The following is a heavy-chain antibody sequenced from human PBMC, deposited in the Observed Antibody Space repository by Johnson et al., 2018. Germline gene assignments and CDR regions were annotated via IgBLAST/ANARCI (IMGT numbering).Heavy chain of an antibody. J-gene: IGHJ6*03. D-gene: IGHD2-2*01. CDR3: ARAFTSWDLYYYSYYMDV. CDR2: INAGNGNT. Sequence: QVQLVESGAEVTKPGASVKVSCKASGYTFTNYAIHWVRQAPGQRLEWMGCINAGNGNTKYSQKFQGRVTITRDSSASTAYMDLSSLRIEDTALYYCARAFTSWDLYYYSYYMDVWGKGTTVTVSS. CDR1: GYTFTNYA. V-gene: IGHV1-3*01.